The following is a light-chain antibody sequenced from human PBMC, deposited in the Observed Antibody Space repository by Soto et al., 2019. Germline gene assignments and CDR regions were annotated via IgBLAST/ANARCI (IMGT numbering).Light chain of an antibody. Sequence: RMSNSASTLSANVGDRVTITCRASQSINNLLAWYQQKPGKAPKFLIYDVSTLESGVPSRFSGSGSGTEFTLTISSLQPEDFATYYCQQYDSYPLTFGGGTKVDI. CDR3: QQYDSYPLT. V-gene: IGKV1-5*01. CDR2: DVS. J-gene: IGKJ4*01. CDR1: QSINNL.